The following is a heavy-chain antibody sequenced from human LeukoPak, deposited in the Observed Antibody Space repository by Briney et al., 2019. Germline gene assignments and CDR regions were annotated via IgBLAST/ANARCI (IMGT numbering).Heavy chain of an antibody. CDR3: TRESGAFSPFGF. D-gene: IGHD1-26*01. CDR1: GGSITTTNW. CDR2: VHLNGAT. J-gene: IGHJ4*02. Sequence: PSGTLSLTCAVSGGSITTTNWWSWVRQPPGKGLEWIGEVHLNGATNYNPSLESRFSMSIDKSNNHLSLEVTSMTAADTAMYYCTRESGAFSPFGFWGQGTLVTVSS. V-gene: IGHV4-4*02.